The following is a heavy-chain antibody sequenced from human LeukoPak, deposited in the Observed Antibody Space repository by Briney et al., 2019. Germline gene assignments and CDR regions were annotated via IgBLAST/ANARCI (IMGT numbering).Heavy chain of an antibody. CDR2: VKSKTDGGTL. CDR3: TTTYSK. D-gene: IGHD2-21*01. J-gene: IGHJ4*02. Sequence: PGGSLRLSCAASGFSFSSYSMNWVRQAPGKGLEWVGRVKSKTDGGTLDYAAPVKGRFTISRDDSVNTLYLQMNSLKTEDTAIYYCTTTYSKWGQGTLVTVSS. V-gene: IGHV3-15*01. CDR1: GFSFSSYS.